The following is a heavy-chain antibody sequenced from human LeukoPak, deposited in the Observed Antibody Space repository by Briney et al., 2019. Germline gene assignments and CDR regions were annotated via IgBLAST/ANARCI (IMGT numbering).Heavy chain of an antibody. V-gene: IGHV3-23*01. D-gene: IGHD3-9*01. J-gene: IGHJ4*02. CDR1: GFTFRSYA. CDR3: AKDTAILTGYYSFDY. Sequence: GGSLRLSCAAPGFTFRSYAMSWVRQAPGKGLEWVSAISGSAANTHSAESVKGRFTLSRDNSKSTLYLQMNSLRAEDTAVYYCAKDTAILTGYYSFDYWGQGILVTVSS. CDR2: ISGSAANT.